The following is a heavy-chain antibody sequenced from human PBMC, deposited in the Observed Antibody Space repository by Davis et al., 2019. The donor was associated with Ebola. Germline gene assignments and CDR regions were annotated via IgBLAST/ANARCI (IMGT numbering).Heavy chain of an antibody. CDR1: GFTFRSYY. CDR3: ATLSYGMDV. Sequence: GESLKISCAASGFTFRSYYMHWVRQVSGKGLVWVSGIDPDGSRVSYADSVKGRFTISRDNAKDTVYLQMNSLRAEDTAEYYSATLSYGMDVWGQGTTVTVSS. V-gene: IGHV3-74*01. J-gene: IGHJ6*02. CDR2: IDPDGSRV.